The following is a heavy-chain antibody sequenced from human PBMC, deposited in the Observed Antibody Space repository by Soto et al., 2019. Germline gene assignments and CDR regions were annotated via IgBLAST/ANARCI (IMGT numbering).Heavy chain of an antibody. CDR3: AMRSGTAMPSYYYMDV. J-gene: IGHJ6*03. CDR2: ISAYNGNT. CDR1: GYTFTSYG. D-gene: IGHD2-2*01. V-gene: IGHV1-18*01. Sequence: ASVKVSCKASGYTFTSYGISWVRQAPGQGLEWMGWISAYNGNTNYAQKLQGRVTMTTDTSTSTAYMELRSLRSDDTAVYYCAMRSGTAMPSYYYMDVWGKGTTVTVS.